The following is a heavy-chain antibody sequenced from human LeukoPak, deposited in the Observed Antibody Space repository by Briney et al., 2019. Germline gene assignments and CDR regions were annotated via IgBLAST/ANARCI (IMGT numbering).Heavy chain of an antibody. V-gene: IGHV3-33*01. CDR2: IWCDGSNK. J-gene: IGHJ4*02. D-gene: IGHD6-19*01. Sequence: PGRSLRLSCAASGFSFSTYGMHWVRQAPGKGLEWVAVIWCDGSNKYYADSVKGRFTISRDNSKNTLYLQMNSLRAEDTALYYCARDIYTSGWYYFDYWGQGTLVTVSS. CDR1: GFSFSTYG. CDR3: ARDIYTSGWYYFDY.